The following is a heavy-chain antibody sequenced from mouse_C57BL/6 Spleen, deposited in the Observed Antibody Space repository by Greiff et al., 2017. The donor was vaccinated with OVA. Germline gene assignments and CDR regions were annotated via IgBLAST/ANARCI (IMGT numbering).Heavy chain of an antibody. CDR1: GFTFSSYG. CDR2: ISSGGSYT. CDR3: ARLRGGYAMDY. Sequence: VQLKESGGDLVKPGGSLKLSCAASGFTFSSYGMSWVRQTPDKRLEWVATISSGGSYTYYPDSVKGRFTISRDNAKNTLYLQMSSLKSEDTAMYYCARLRGGYAMDYWGQGTSVTVSS. J-gene: IGHJ4*01. V-gene: IGHV5-6*01.